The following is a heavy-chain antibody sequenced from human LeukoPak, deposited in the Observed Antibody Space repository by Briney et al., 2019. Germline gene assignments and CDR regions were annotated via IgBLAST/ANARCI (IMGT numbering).Heavy chain of an antibody. J-gene: IGHJ5*02. V-gene: IGHV3-23*01. CDR3: AKDAGYIRFKS. Sequence: GGSLRLSCAGSGFTFNIHGMNWVRQAPGKGLEWVSGIVGSGSRADYADSVKGRFSISRDNSKNTLYLQMNSLRADDTALYYCAKDAGYIRFKSWGQGTLVPVSS. CDR1: GFTFNIHG. D-gene: IGHD3-3*01. CDR2: IVGSGSRA.